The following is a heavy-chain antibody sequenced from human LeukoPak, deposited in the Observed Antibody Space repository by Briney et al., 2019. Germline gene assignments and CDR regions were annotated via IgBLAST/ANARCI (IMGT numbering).Heavy chain of an antibody. D-gene: IGHD1-26*01. V-gene: IGHV1-69*04. Sequence: SVKVSCKASGGTFSSYAISWVRQAPGQGLEWMGRIIPILGIANYAQKFQGRVTITADKSTSTAYMELSSLRSEDTAVYYCARYSGRSRAFDIWGQGTMVTVSS. CDR2: IIPILGIA. CDR1: GGTFSSYA. J-gene: IGHJ3*02. CDR3: ARYSGRSRAFDI.